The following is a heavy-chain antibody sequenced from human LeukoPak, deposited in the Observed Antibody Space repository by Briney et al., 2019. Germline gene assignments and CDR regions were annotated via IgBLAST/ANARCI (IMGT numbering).Heavy chain of an antibody. J-gene: IGHJ4*02. CDR3: ARHNRGIQLALDY. V-gene: IGHV4-4*09. D-gene: IGHD5-18*01. CDR1: GGSISSYY. CDR2: IYTSGST. Sequence: SETLSLTCTVSGGSISSYYWSWIRQPPGKGLEWIGYIYTSGSTNYNPSLKSRVTISVDTSKNQFSLKLSSVTAADTAVYYCARHNRGIQLALDYWGQGTLVTVSS.